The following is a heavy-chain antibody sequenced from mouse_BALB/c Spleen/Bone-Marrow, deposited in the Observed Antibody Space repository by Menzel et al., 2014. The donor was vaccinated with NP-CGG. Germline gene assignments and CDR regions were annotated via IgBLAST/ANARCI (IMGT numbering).Heavy chain of an antibody. CDR1: GFTFTDYY. CDR2: IRNKANGYTT. Sequence: EVMLVESGGGLVQPGGSLRLSCATSGFTFTDYYMSWVRQPPGKALEWLGFIRNKANGYTTEYSASVKGRFTISRDNSQSILYLQMNTLRAEDSATYYCARDDHRYDGWYFDVWGAGTTVTVSS. CDR3: ARDDHRYDGWYFDV. V-gene: IGHV7-3*02. D-gene: IGHD2-14*01. J-gene: IGHJ1*01.